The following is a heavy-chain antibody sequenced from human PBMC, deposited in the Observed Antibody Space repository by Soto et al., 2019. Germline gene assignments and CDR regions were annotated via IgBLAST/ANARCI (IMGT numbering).Heavy chain of an antibody. J-gene: IGHJ5*02. Sequence: SETLSLTCSVSGASISSNFWSWVRQPPGKGLEWIGYIYFGGTTQSNPSLKGRATISLDTSKNQFTLNLASVTAADTAVYYCARLLTGYSSGWYGNWFDPWGQGTLVTVSS. CDR1: GASISSNF. CDR3: ARLLTGYSSGWYGNWFDP. CDR2: IYFGGTT. V-gene: IGHV4-59*08. D-gene: IGHD6-13*01.